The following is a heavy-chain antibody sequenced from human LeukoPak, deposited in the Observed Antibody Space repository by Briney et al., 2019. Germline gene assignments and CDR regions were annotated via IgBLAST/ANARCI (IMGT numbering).Heavy chain of an antibody. V-gene: IGHV3-23*01. Sequence: GGSLRLSCAASGFTFSDYYMSWVRQAPGKGLEWVSAISGSGGSTYYADSVKGRFTISRDNSKNTLYLQMNSLRAEDTAVYYCAKDRRVRSSGYDLDYWGQGTLVTVSS. CDR1: GFTFSDYY. CDR2: ISGSGGST. J-gene: IGHJ4*02. CDR3: AKDRRVRSSGYDLDY. D-gene: IGHD5-12*01.